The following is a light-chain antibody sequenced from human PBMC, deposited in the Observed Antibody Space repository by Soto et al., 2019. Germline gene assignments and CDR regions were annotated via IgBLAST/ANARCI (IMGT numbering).Light chain of an antibody. V-gene: IGKV3-11*01. CDR1: QSVSSY. CDR2: DAS. CDR3: QQRSNWWT. Sequence: EIVLKQSPGTMSLSQGERATLSCRASQSVSSYLAWYQQKPGQAPRLLIYDASNRATGIPARFSGSGSGTDFTLTISSLEPEDFAVYYCQQRSNWWTFGQGTKVDIK. J-gene: IGKJ1*01.